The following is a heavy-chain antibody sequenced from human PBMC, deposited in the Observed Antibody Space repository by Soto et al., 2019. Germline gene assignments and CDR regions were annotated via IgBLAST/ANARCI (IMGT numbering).Heavy chain of an antibody. CDR3: ASEHTWHYRNYGWFDP. J-gene: IGHJ5*02. CDR2: INSDGSYT. CDR1: GFTVSGYW. D-gene: IGHD4-4*01. V-gene: IGHV3-74*01. Sequence: PGGSLRLSCAASGFTVSGYWMHWVRQAPGKGLTWVSRINSDGSYTSSADSVKGRFTISKDNARNTLYLQMNSLRVEDTAVYYCASEHTWHYRNYGWFDPWGQGTLVTVSS.